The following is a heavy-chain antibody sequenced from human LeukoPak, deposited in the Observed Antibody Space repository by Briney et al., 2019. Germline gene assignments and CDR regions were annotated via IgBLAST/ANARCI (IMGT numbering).Heavy chain of an antibody. CDR1: GDSISSSSYY. D-gene: IGHD3-9*01. J-gene: IGHJ6*03. CDR3: ARQFAYYDILTGYYPGGGCMDV. CDR2: IYYSGST. V-gene: IGHV4-39*01. Sequence: PSETLSLTCTVSGDSISSSSYYWGWIRQPPGRGLEWIGSIYYSGSTYYNPSLKSRVTISVDTSKNQFSLKLSSVTAADTAVYYCARQFAYYDILTGYYPGGGCMDVWGKGTTVTISS.